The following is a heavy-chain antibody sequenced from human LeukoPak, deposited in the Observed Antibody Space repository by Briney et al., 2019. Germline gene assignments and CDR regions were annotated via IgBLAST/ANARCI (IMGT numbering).Heavy chain of an antibody. CDR1: GYTFTGYY. CDR2: INPNSGGT. Sequence: ASVKVSCKASGYTFTGYYMHWVRQAPGQGLEWMVWINPNSGGTNYAQKFQGRVTMTRDTSISTAYMELSRLRSDDTAVYYCARGRIAAAGTWWFDPWGQGTLVTVSS. CDR3: ARGRIAAAGTWWFDP. V-gene: IGHV1-2*02. D-gene: IGHD6-13*01. J-gene: IGHJ5*02.